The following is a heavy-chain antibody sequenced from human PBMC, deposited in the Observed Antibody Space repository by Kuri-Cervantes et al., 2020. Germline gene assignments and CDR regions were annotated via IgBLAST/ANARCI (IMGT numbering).Heavy chain of an antibody. CDR3: AASGGRVLDY. D-gene: IGHD3-16*01. Sequence: SETLSLTCTVSGGSISSYYWSWIRQPPGKGLEWIGYIYYSGSTNYNPSLKSRATISVDTSKNQFSLKLSSVTAADTAVYYCAASGGRVLDYWGQGTLVTVSS. J-gene: IGHJ4*02. CDR1: GGSISSYY. V-gene: IGHV4-59*01. CDR2: IYYSGST.